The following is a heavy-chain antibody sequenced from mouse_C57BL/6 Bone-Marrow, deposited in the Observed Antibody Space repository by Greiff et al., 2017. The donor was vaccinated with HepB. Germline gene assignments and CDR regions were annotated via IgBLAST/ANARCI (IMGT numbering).Heavy chain of an antibody. CDR2: INPNNGGT. D-gene: IGHD2-2*01. V-gene: IGHV1-26*01. CDR1: GYTFTDYY. J-gene: IGHJ1*03. CDR3: ANLLWSRRGYFDV. Sequence: EVQLQQSGPELVKPGASVKISCKASGYTFTDYYMNWVKQSHGKSLEWIGDINPNNGGTSYNQKFKGKATLTVDKSSSTAYMELRSLTSEDSAVYYCANLLWSRRGYFDVWGTGTTVTVSS.